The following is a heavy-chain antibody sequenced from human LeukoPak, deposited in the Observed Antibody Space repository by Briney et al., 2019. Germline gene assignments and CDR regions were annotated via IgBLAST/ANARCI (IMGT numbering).Heavy chain of an antibody. CDR3: AKPRVQGAAAMIDY. CDR2: ISYDGSNK. D-gene: IGHD2-2*01. V-gene: IGHV3-30-3*02. CDR1: GFTFSSYA. Sequence: GGSLRLSCAASGFTFSSYAMHWVRQAPGKGLEWVAVISYDGSNKYYADSVKGRFTISRDNSKNTLYLQMNSLRAEDTAVYYCAKPRVQGAAAMIDYWGQGTLVTVSS. J-gene: IGHJ4*02.